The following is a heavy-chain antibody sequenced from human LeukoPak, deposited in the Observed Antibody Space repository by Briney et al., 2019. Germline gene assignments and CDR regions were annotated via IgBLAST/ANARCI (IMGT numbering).Heavy chain of an antibody. Sequence: SETLSLTCTVSGGSISSYYWSWIRQPPGKGLEWIGYLYYSGSTNYNPSLKSRVTISVDTSKNQFSLKLSSVTAADTAVYYCARVTDCSGGSCYSGNWFDPWGQGTLVTVSS. V-gene: IGHV4-59*01. CDR1: GGSISSYY. D-gene: IGHD2-15*01. CDR3: ARVTDCSGGSCYSGNWFDP. CDR2: LYYSGST. J-gene: IGHJ5*02.